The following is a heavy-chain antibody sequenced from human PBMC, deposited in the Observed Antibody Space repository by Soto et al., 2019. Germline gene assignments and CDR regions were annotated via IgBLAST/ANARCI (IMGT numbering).Heavy chain of an antibody. J-gene: IGHJ5*02. Sequence: PSETLSLTCAVSGGSISSGGYSWSWIRQPPGKGLEWIGSIYHSGSTYYNPSLKSRVTISVDRSKNQFSLKLSSVTAADTAVYYCARGPGYCSSTSCHGDWFDPWGQGTLVTVSS. D-gene: IGHD2-2*01. CDR3: ARGPGYCSSTSCHGDWFDP. CDR2: IYHSGST. CDR1: GGSISSGGYS. V-gene: IGHV4-30-2*03.